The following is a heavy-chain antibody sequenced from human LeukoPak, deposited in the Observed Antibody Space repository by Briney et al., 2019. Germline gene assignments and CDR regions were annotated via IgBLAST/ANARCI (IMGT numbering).Heavy chain of an antibody. Sequence: SETLSLTCTVSSGTISSASYYWGWIRQPPGQGPEWCGGIIYSGNTLYKPSLKTRVTISVDSTKNQFSLKVSSVTAADTAVYFCGRHLHGSWYVVDIWGAGTLVTVSS. D-gene: IGHD2-15*01. J-gene: IGHJ4*02. CDR1: SGTISSASYY. V-gene: IGHV4-39*01. CDR3: GRHLHGSWYVVDI. CDR2: IIYSGNT.